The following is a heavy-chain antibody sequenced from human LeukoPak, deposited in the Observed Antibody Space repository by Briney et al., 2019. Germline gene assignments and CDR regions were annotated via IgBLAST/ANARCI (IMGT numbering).Heavy chain of an antibody. J-gene: IGHJ5*02. CDR2: INHSGST. V-gene: IGHV4-34*01. D-gene: IGHD6-6*01. Sequence: PSETLSLTCAVYGGSFSGYYWSWIRQPPGKGLEWIGEINHSGSTNYNPSLKSRVTISVDTSNNQFSLKLSSVTAADTAFYYCARAGPSSSCCGWFDPWGQGTLVTVSS. CDR3: ARAGPSSSCCGWFDP. CDR1: GGSFSGYY.